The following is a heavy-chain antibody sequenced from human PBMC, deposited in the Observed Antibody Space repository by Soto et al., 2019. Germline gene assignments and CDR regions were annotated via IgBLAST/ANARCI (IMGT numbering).Heavy chain of an antibody. J-gene: IGHJ3*02. Sequence: PGESLKISCKGSGYSFTSYWIGWVRQMPGKGLEWMGIIYPGDSDTRYSPSFQGQVTIPADKSISTAYLQWSSLKASDTAMYYCARHRSIAVAGDAFDIWGQGTMVTVSS. CDR3: ARHRSIAVAGDAFDI. D-gene: IGHD6-19*01. CDR1: GYSFTSYW. CDR2: IYPGDSDT. V-gene: IGHV5-51*01.